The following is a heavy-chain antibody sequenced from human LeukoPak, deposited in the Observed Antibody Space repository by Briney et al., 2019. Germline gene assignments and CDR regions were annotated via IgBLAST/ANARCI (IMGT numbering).Heavy chain of an antibody. CDR3: ARDRLVLPLDY. J-gene: IGHJ4*02. V-gene: IGHV4-39*07. CDR2: IYHSGST. CDR1: GGSISSSSYY. D-gene: IGHD2-2*01. Sequence: SETLSLTCTVSGGSISSSSYYWGWIRQPPGKGLEWIGSIYHSGSTYYNPSLKSRVTISVDTSKNQFSLKLSSVTAADTAVYYCARDRLVLPLDYWGQGTLVTVSS.